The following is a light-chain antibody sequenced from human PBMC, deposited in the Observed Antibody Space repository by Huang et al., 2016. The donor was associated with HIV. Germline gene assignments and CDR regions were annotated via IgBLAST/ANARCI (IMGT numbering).Light chain of an antibody. CDR3: QQHNNWPLT. CDR2: AAS. Sequence: EIVIPQSPATLSVSPGDRVTLSCRASQSIDSYVAWYQQKPGQSPRRLIFAASTRATGIPARFSGSGSGTECTLTISSLQSEDFAIYYCQQHNNWPLTFGGGTRVVIK. V-gene: IGKV3-15*01. J-gene: IGKJ4*01. CDR1: QSIDSY.